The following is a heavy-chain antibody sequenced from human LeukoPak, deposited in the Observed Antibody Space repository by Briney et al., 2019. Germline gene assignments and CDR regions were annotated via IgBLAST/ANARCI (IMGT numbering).Heavy chain of an antibody. CDR2: ISHEGSSE. V-gene: IGHV3-30*03. D-gene: IGHD6-19*01. CDR3: ARTREQWQVLDY. J-gene: IGHJ4*02. Sequence: GGSLRLSCAASGFSFGSYGIHWVRQAPGKGLEWVAVISHEGSSEYYADSVKGRFTISRDNSKNMVYLQMNSLRAEDSAIYYCARTREQWQVLDYWGQGTLVTVSS. CDR1: GFSFGSYG.